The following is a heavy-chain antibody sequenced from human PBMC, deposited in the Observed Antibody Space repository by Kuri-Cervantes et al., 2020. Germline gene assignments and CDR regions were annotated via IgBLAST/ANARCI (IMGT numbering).Heavy chain of an antibody. D-gene: IGHD2-2*01. Sequence: LSLTCAASGFTFSSYSMNWVRQAPGKGLEWVSYISSSSSTIYYADSVKGRFTISRDNAKNSLYLQMNSLRDEDTAVYYCARDLPAPHIVVVPAADQKYYYYYGMDVWGQGTTVTDSS. CDR1: GFTFSSYS. V-gene: IGHV3-48*02. CDR2: ISSSSSTI. J-gene: IGHJ6*02. CDR3: ARDLPAPHIVVVPAADQKYYYYYGMDV.